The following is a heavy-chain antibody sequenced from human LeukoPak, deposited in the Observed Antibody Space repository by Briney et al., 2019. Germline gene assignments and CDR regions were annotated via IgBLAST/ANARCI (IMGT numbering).Heavy chain of an antibody. CDR2: MSYSGSS. CDR1: GGSISNQY. CDR3: ARERVEGAGAGSYYHFCMDV. V-gene: IGHV4-59*11. Sequence: SETLSLTCTVSGGSISNQYWSWIRQPPGKGLEWLGYMSYSGSSDYNPSLNSRGTISVDTSKNQFSLKLTSVTAADTAVYYCARERVEGAGAGSYYHFCMDVWGQGATVT. D-gene: IGHD3-10*01. J-gene: IGHJ6*02.